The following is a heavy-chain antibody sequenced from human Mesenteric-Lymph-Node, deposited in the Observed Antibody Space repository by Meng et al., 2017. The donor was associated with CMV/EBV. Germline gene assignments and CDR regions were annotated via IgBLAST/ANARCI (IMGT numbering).Heavy chain of an antibody. D-gene: IGHD5-24*01. CDR1: GGTFSSYA. V-gene: IGHV1-69*05. CDR2: IIPIFGTA. J-gene: IGHJ4*02. CDR3: AREMARTYYFDY. Sequence: SVKVSCKASGGTFSSYAISWVRQAPGQGLEWMGGIIPIFGTANYAQKFQDRVTITTDESTSTAYMELSSLRSEDTAVYYCAREMARTYYFDYWGQGTLVTVSS.